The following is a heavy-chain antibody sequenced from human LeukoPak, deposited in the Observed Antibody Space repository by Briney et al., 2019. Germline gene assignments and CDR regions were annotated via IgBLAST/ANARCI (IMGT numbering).Heavy chain of an antibody. CDR3: AKDGKQGWYYYYYGMDV. D-gene: IGHD4-23*01. Sequence: GGSLRLSCAASGFTFSSYGMHWVRQAPGKGLEWVAVISYDGSNKYYADSVKGRFTISRDNSKNTLYLQMNSLRAEDTAVYYCAKDGKQGWYYYYYGMDVWGQGTTVTVSS. V-gene: IGHV3-30*18. CDR2: ISYDGSNK. J-gene: IGHJ6*02. CDR1: GFTFSSYG.